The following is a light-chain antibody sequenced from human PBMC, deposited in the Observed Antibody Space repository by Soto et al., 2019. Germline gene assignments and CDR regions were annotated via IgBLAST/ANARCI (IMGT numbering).Light chain of an antibody. CDR2: WAS. V-gene: IGKV4-1*01. CDR3: QQYYTLPLT. Sequence: DIVMTQSPDSLAVSLGERATINCESSQSVLFTSNNKNYLAWYRQKPGQPPKLLLSWASARESGVPERFSGSGSGTLFTLSISSLQAEDVAVYYCQQYYTLPLTFGGGTKVDIK. CDR1: QSVLFTSNNKNY. J-gene: IGKJ4*01.